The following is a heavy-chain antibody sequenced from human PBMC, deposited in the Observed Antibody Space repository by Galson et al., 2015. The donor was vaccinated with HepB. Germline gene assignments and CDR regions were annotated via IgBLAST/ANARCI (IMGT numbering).Heavy chain of an antibody. CDR1: GFTFSSYS. D-gene: IGHD5-18*01. CDR3: ALSRGYSYGFDY. CDR2: ISSSSSYI. J-gene: IGHJ4*02. V-gene: IGHV3-21*01. Sequence: SLRLSCAASGFTFSSYSMNWVRQAPGKGLEWVSSISSSSSYIYYADSVKGRFTISRDNAKNSLYLQMNSLRAEDTAVYYCALSRGYSYGFDYWGQGTLVTVSS.